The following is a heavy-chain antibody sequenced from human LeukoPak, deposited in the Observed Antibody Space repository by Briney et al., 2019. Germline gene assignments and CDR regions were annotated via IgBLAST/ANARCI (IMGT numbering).Heavy chain of an antibody. V-gene: IGHV4-59*01. CDR2: IYHSGST. Sequence: SETLSLTCTVSGGSISSYYWSWIRQPPGKGLEWIGYIYHSGSTNYNPSLKSRVTISVDTSKNQFSLKLSSVTAADTAVYYCAGLGMVRGVTLGDYYMDVWGKGTTVTVSS. J-gene: IGHJ6*03. CDR1: GGSISSYY. D-gene: IGHD3-10*01. CDR3: AGLGMVRGVTLGDYYMDV.